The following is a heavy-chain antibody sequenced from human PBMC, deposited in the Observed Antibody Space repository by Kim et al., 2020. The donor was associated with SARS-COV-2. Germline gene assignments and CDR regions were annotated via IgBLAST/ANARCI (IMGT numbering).Heavy chain of an antibody. CDR1: GFTFSSYA. CDR2: ISSNGGST. J-gene: IGHJ4*02. V-gene: IGHV3-64*01. D-gene: IGHD3-9*01. Sequence: GGSLRLSCAASGFTFSSYAMHWVRQAPGKGLEYVSAISSNGGSTYYANSVKGRFTISRDNSKNTLYLQMGSLRAEDMAVYYCARDSRPTQPDILGDYYFDYWGQGTLVTVSS. CDR3: ARDSRPTQPDILGDYYFDY.